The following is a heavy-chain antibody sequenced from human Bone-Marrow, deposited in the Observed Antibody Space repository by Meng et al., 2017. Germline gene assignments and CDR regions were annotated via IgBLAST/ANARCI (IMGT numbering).Heavy chain of an antibody. Sequence: QGQLGQFGAEVKKSGASAKVSCNASRYNLTSDGFSWLRQAPGQGLEWMGWINRYSGNTDYAQKFQGRVTMTTDTSTSTAYMELTSLRSDDTAVYYCATRGNPYLNCWGQGTLVTVSS. J-gene: IGHJ4*02. CDR2: INRYSGNT. CDR1: RYNLTSDG. V-gene: IGHV1-18*01. CDR3: ATRGNPYLNC.